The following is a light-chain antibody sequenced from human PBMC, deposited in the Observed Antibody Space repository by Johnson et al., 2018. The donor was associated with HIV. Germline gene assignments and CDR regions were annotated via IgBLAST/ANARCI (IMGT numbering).Light chain of an antibody. CDR1: SSNIGNNY. J-gene: IGLJ1*01. CDR3: GTWDSSLSAV. CDR2: ETT. V-gene: IGLV1-51*02. Sequence: QSVLTQPPSVSAAPGQKVTISCSGSSSNIGNNYISWYQQLPGTAPKLLIYETTKRPSGIPDRFSGSRSGTSATLGITGLQTGDEADYYCGTWDSSLSAVFGT.